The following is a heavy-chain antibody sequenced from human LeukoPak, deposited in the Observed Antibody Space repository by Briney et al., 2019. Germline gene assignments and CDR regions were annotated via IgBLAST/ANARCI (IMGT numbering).Heavy chain of an antibody. CDR2: FYSGCST. D-gene: IGHD5-18*01. Sequence: GGSLTLSCAASGFTVRSKYMSCVRHAPGKGLERVSVFYSGCSTFYADSVKGTFTIARYSSKNTLYLQMNSLRVEDTAVYYCARAGVDAGYSYGGDFFDSWGQGTLVTVSS. V-gene: IGHV3-66*01. CDR1: GFTVRSKY. CDR3: ARAGVDAGYSYGGDFFDS. J-gene: IGHJ4*02.